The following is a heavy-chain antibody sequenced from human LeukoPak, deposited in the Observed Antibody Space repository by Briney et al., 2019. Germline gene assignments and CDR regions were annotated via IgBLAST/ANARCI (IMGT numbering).Heavy chain of an antibody. Sequence: GGSLRLSCAASGFTFSSYWMSWVRQAPGKGLEWVANIKQDGSERYYVDSVKGRFTISRDNAKNSLYLQMNSLRAEDTAVYYCARDTVEYSSGWYFGYWGQGTLVTVSS. CDR1: GFTFSSYW. CDR2: IKQDGSER. CDR3: ARDTVEYSSGWYFGY. D-gene: IGHD6-19*01. V-gene: IGHV3-7*01. J-gene: IGHJ4*02.